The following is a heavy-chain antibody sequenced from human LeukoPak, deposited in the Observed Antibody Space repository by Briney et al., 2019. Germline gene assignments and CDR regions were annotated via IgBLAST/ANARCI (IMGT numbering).Heavy chain of an antibody. J-gene: IGHJ5*02. Sequence: ASVKVSCRASGGTFSSYAISWVRQAPGQGLEWMGGIIPIFGTANYAQKFQGRVTITADESTSTAYMELSSLRSEDTAVYYCTRGGSGWDNWFDPWGQGTLVTVSS. D-gene: IGHD6-19*01. CDR2: IIPIFGTA. CDR3: TRGGSGWDNWFDP. CDR1: GGTFSSYA. V-gene: IGHV1-69*13.